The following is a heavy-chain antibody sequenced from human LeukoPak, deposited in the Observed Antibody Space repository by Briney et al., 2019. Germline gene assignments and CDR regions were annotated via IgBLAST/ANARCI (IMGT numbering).Heavy chain of an antibody. CDR1: GGSISSYY. CDR3: ARQGGYSSDWFDP. D-gene: IGHD3-22*01. Sequence: PSETLSLTCTVSGGSISSYYWSWIRQPPGKGLEWIGYIYYSGSTNYNPSLKSRVTISVDTSKNQFSLKLSSVTAADTAVYYCARQGGYSSDWFDPWGQGTLDTVSS. J-gene: IGHJ5*02. V-gene: IGHV4-59*01. CDR2: IYYSGST.